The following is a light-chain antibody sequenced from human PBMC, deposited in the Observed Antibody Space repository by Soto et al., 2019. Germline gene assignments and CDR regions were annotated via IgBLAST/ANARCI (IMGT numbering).Light chain of an antibody. J-gene: IGKJ1*01. CDR3: QQYNSAWT. CDR1: QSVSSW. CDR2: TAS. V-gene: IGKV1-5*03. Sequence: DIQMTQSPSSVSASVGDGVTITCRASQSVSSWLAWYQQKPGKAPNLLIYTASSLESGVPSRFSGSGSGTEFTLTISSLQPDDFATYYCQQYNSAWTFGQGTKVDIK.